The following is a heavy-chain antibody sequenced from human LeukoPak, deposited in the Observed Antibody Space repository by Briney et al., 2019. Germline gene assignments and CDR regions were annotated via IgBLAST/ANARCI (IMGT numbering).Heavy chain of an antibody. CDR2: IYYSGST. CDR1: GGSISSSSYY. Sequence: PSETLSLTCTVSGGSISSSSYYWGWIRQPPGKGLGWIGSIYYSGSTYYNPSLKSRVTISVDTSKNQFSLKLSSVTAADTAVYYCARDRELWFGELPWYFDYWGQGTLVTVSS. D-gene: IGHD3-10*01. CDR3: ARDRELWFGELPWYFDY. J-gene: IGHJ4*02. V-gene: IGHV4-39*07.